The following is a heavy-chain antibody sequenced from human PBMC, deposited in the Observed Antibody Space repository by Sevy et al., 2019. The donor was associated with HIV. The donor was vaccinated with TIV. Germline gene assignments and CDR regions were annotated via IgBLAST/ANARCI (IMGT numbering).Heavy chain of an antibody. CDR1: GYTFTNYA. D-gene: IGHD3-3*01. Sequence: ASVKVSYKASGYTFTNYAISWMRQAPGQGLEWMGWISGFNGDTKNAEKFQGRFTMTTDTSTKTAYMDLRSLRSDDTAVYYCVRGTTFYDFWTGGDYWGQGTLVTVSS. CDR2: ISGFNGDT. J-gene: IGHJ4*02. CDR3: VRGTTFYDFWTGGDY. V-gene: IGHV1-18*01.